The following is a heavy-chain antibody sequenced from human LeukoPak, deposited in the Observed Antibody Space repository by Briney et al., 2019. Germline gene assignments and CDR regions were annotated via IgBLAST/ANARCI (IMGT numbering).Heavy chain of an antibody. J-gene: IGHJ6*03. D-gene: IGHD3-10*01. CDR3: ARVNAFGALYYYYYVDV. CDR1: IVPFNSYY. Sequence: SETLSLTCTVSIVPFNSYYWSWLPQPPGKGLEWIRNIYYSGTTNSHHSLKSRVTISVDTSKNQFSLKLSSVTAADTAVDYCARVNAFGALYYYYYVDVWGKGTTVTISS. CDR2: IYYSGTT. V-gene: IGHV4-59*01.